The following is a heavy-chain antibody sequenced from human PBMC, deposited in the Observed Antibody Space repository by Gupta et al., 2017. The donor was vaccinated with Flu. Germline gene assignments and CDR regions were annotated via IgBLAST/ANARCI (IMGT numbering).Heavy chain of an antibody. D-gene: IGHD3-3*01. CDR2: ISYDGSNK. CDR3: AKVNYWSGFFFDY. J-gene: IGHJ4*02. V-gene: IGHV3-30*18. Sequence: QVQLVESGGGVVQPGRSLRLSCAASGFTFSSYGMHWVRQAPGKGLEWVAVISYDGSNKYDADSVKGRFTISRDNSKNTLYLQMNSLRAEDTAVYYCAKVNYWSGFFFDYWGQGTLVTVSS. CDR1: GFTFSSYG.